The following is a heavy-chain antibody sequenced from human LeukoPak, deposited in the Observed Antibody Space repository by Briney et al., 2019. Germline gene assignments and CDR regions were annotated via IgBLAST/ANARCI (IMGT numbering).Heavy chain of an antibody. CDR2: IKPDGTEK. V-gene: IGHV3-7*03. J-gene: IGHJ4*02. Sequence: GGSLRLSCAASGFTFSTYWMGWVRQAPGKGLEWVAKIKPDGTEKDHVDSVKGRFTISRDNAKNSLYLQMNSLRAEDTAVYYCALDYGGYFDYWGQGTLVTVSS. D-gene: IGHD2-21*01. CDR3: ALDYGGYFDY. CDR1: GFTFSTYW.